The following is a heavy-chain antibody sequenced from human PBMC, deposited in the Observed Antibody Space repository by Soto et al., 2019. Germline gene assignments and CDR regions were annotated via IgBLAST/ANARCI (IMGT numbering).Heavy chain of an antibody. CDR3: ARDCDILTGYYSRDAFDI. CDR2: ISAYNGNT. CDR1: GYTFTSYG. V-gene: IGHV1-18*01. Sequence: ASVKVSCKASGYTFTSYGISWVRQAPGQGLEWMGWISAYNGNTNYAQKLQGRVTMTTDTSTSTAYMELRSLRSDDTAVYYCARDCDILTGYYSRDAFDIWGQGTMVTVSS. J-gene: IGHJ3*02. D-gene: IGHD3-9*01.